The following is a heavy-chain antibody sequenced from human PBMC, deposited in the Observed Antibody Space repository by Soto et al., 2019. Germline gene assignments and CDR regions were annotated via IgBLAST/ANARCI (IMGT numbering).Heavy chain of an antibody. V-gene: IGHV1-58*02. CDR1: GFTFTSSA. Sequence: GALVKVSCKASGFTFTSSAMQWVRQARGQRLEWIGWIVVGSGNTNYAQKFQERVTITRDMSTSTAYMELSSLRSEDTAVYYCAADSGWHYYYYGMDVWGQGTTVTVSS. J-gene: IGHJ6*02. D-gene: IGHD6-19*01. CDR3: AADSGWHYYYYGMDV. CDR2: IVVGSGNT.